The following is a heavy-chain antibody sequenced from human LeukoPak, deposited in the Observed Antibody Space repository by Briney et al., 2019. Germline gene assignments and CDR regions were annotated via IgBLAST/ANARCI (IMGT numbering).Heavy chain of an antibody. CDR3: ARDSFREYYYMDV. Sequence: PSETLSLTCTVSGGSISSSSDYWGWIRQPPGKGLEWIGTIHYSGSTYYNPSLRSRVTMSVDTSQNQIALKLRSVTAADTAVYYCARDSFREYYYMDVWGKGTTVTVSS. CDR2: IHYSGST. J-gene: IGHJ6*03. V-gene: IGHV4-39*06. CDR1: GGSISSSSDY. D-gene: IGHD1-26*01.